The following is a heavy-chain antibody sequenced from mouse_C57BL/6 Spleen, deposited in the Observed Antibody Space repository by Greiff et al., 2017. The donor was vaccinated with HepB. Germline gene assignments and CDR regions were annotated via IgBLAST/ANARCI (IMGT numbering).Heavy chain of an antibody. J-gene: IGHJ2*01. CDR3: ARQGGNFLDY. V-gene: IGHV5-9*01. CDR1: GFTFSSYT. Sequence: EVKLMESGGGLVKPGGSLKLSCAASGFTFSSYTMSWVRQTPEKRLEWVATISGGGGNTYYPDSVKGRFTISRDNAKNTLYLQMSSLRSEDTALYYCARQGGNFLDYWGQGTTLTVSS. CDR2: ISGGGGNT. D-gene: IGHD2-1*01.